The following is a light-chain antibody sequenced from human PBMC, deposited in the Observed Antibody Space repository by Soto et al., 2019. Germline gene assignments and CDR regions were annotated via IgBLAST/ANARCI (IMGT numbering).Light chain of an antibody. J-gene: IGLJ2*01. CDR1: SSDVGGYNY. CDR2: DDS. CDR3: SSYTSSSTYVV. Sequence: QSALTQPASVSGSPGQSITISCTGTSSDVGGYNYVSWYQQHPGKAPKLMIYDDSNRPSGVSNRFSGSKSGNTASLPISGLQAEDEADYYCSSYTSSSTYVVFGGGTKLTVL. V-gene: IGLV2-14*01.